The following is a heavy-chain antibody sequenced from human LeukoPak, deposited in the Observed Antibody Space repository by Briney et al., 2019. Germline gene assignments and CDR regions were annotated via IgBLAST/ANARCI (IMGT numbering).Heavy chain of an antibody. CDR3: ARARQARGSYLIDY. D-gene: IGHD1-26*01. Sequence: SETLSLTCAVYGGSFSGYYWSWIRQPPGKGLEWIGEINHSGSTNYNPSLKSRVTISVDTSKNQFSLKLSSVTAADTAVYYCARARQARGSYLIDYWGQGTLVTVSS. V-gene: IGHV4-34*01. CDR1: GGSFSGYY. J-gene: IGHJ4*02. CDR2: INHSGST.